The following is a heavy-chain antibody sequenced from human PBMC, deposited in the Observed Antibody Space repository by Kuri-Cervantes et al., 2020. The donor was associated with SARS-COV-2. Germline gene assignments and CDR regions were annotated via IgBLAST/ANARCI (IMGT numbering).Heavy chain of an antibody. D-gene: IGHD1-26*01. V-gene: IGHV3-48*01. CDR3: ASNSGSYRY. J-gene: IGHJ4*02. CDR2: ISSSGSTI. Sequence: GESLKISCAASGFTFSSYWMHWVRQAPGKGLEWVSYISSSGSTIYYADSVKGRFTISRDNAKNSLYLQMNSLRAEDTAVYYCASNSGSYRYWGQGTLVTVSS. CDR1: GFTFSSYW.